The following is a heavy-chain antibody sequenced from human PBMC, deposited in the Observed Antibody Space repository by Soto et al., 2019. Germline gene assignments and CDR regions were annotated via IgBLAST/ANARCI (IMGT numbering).Heavy chain of an antibody. Sequence: GGSVSLSCAASGFTFSSYGMPWVRQAPGKGLEWVAVILYDGTNKYYSDSVKGRFTISRDNSKKTLYLQMNSLRADNTAVYYGAKGADGFWKNFDYWGQGTLVTVSS. D-gene: IGHD3-3*01. V-gene: IGHV3-30*18. CDR3: AKGADGFWKNFDY. CDR2: ILYDGTNK. J-gene: IGHJ4*02. CDR1: GFTFSSYG.